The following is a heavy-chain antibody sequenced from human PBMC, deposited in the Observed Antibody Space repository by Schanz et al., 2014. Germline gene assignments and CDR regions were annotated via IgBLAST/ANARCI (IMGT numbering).Heavy chain of an antibody. CDR2: ISSSSNYI. J-gene: IGHJ4*02. Sequence: EVQLVESGGGLVKPGGSLRLSCAASGFTFSSYSMNWVRQAPGKGLEWVSSISSSSNYIYYADSVKGRFTISRDNAKNSLYLQMNSLRAEDTAVYYCTKERGYIYWGQGTLVTVSS. CDR3: TKERGYIY. V-gene: IGHV3-21*01. D-gene: IGHD5-12*01. CDR1: GFTFSSYS.